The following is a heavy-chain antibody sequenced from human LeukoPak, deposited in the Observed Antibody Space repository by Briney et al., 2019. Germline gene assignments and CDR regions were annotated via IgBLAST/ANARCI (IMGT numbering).Heavy chain of an antibody. CDR3: ARDLHYAFDI. D-gene: IGHD3-10*01. CDR1: GFTFSSYS. V-gene: IGHV3-48*02. CDR2: IDSSSSTV. Sequence: GGSLRLSCAASGFTFSSYSMNWVRQAPGKGLEWVSYIDSSSSTVLYADSVKGRFTISRDNSKNSLYLQMNSLRDEDTAVYYCARDLHYAFDIWGQGTMVTASS. J-gene: IGHJ3*02.